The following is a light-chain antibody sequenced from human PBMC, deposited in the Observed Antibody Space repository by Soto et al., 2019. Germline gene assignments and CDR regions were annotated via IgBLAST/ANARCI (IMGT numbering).Light chain of an antibody. CDR2: ENN. V-gene: IGLV1-51*02. CDR1: TSNIGNNY. J-gene: IGLJ1*01. CDR3: GTWDSSLSAGNYV. Sequence: QSVLTQPPSLSAAPGQKVTISCSGSTSNIGNNYVSWYQQLPGTAPKLLIYENNKRPSGIPDRFSGSKSGTSATLGITGLQTGDEADYYCGTWDSSLSAGNYVFGTGTKVTVL.